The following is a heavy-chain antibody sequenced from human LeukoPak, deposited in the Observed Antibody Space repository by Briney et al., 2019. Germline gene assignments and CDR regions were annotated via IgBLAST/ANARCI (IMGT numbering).Heavy chain of an antibody. CDR1: GFTFRSHA. V-gene: IGHV3-23*01. J-gene: IGHJ4*02. Sequence: GGSLRLSCVGSGFTFRSHAMSWVRQAPEKGLEFVSGIYENGGTTYYADSVKGRFSISRDDSKNTLYLQMGSLRGEDTAVYYCAKDFRIGYSAHFDYWGQGALVTVSS. D-gene: IGHD2-21*01. CDR2: IYENGGTT. CDR3: AKDFRIGYSAHFDY.